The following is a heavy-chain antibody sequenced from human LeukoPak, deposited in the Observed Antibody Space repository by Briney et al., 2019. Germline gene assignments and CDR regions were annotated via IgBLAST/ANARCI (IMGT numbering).Heavy chain of an antibody. CDR1: GYTFTSYD. Sequence: ASVKVSCKASGYTFTSYDINWVRQATGQGLEWMGWMSPNSGNTGYAQKFQGRVTMTRNTSISTAYMELSSLRSEDTAVYYCARPQTRVYSSGWYGAFDIWGQGTMVTVSS. CDR2: MSPNSGNT. D-gene: IGHD6-19*01. J-gene: IGHJ3*02. V-gene: IGHV1-8*01. CDR3: ARPQTRVYSSGWYGAFDI.